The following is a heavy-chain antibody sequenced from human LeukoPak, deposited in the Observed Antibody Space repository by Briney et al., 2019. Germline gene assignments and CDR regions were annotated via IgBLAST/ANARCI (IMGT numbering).Heavy chain of an antibody. CDR2: IYYSGST. CDR1: GGSISSYY. D-gene: IGHD2-2*01. V-gene: IGHV4-59*01. J-gene: IGHJ6*03. Sequence: SETLSLTCTVSGGSISSYYWSWIRQPPGKGLEWIGYIYYSGSTNYNPSLKSRVNISVDTSKNQFSLKLSSVTAADTAVYYCASFGVPAALDYYYMDVWGKGTTVTVSS. CDR3: ASFGVPAALDYYYMDV.